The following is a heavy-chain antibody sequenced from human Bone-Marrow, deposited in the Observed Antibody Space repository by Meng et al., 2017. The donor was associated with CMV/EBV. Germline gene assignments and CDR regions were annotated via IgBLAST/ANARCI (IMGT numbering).Heavy chain of an antibody. D-gene: IGHD3-22*01. CDR3: ARDRYYYDSSGSPDDAFDI. CDR1: GYTFTGYY. J-gene: IGHJ3*02. V-gene: IGHV1-69*10. Sequence: SVKVSCKASGYTFTGYYMHWVRQAPGQGLEWMGGIIPILGIANYAQKFQGRVTITADKSTSTAYMELSSLRSEDTAVYYCARDRYYYDSSGSPDDAFDIWGQRTIVAASS. CDR2: IIPILGIA.